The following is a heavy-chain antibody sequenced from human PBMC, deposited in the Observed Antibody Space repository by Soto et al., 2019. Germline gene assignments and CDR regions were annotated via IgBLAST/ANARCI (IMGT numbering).Heavy chain of an antibody. Sequence: PGGSLRLSCVASGFSLTTYPMHWVRQAPGRGLERVAVISYDGKNKYYGDSVKGRFTISRDNSKNTLYLEMNNLRGEDTAVFYCARGGNRPRWYYFDYWGQGVLVTVSS. CDR1: GFSLTTYP. CDR3: ARGGNRPRWYYFDY. D-gene: IGHD1-20*01. J-gene: IGHJ4*02. CDR2: ISYDGKNK. V-gene: IGHV3-30*04.